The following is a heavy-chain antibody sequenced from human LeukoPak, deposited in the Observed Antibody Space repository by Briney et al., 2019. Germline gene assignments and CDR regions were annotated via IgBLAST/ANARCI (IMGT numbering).Heavy chain of an antibody. CDR3: ARNAPKTGDFFY. D-gene: IGHD7-27*01. J-gene: IGHJ4*02. Sequence: ASVKVSCKASRYTFTTYDINWVRQATGQGLEWMGWMSPDSGNTGYAQKIQGRVTLTRDTSISTAYMELSSLTSEDTAVYYCARNAPKTGDFFYWGQGTLVSVSS. V-gene: IGHV1-8*01. CDR2: MSPDSGNT. CDR1: RYTFTTYD.